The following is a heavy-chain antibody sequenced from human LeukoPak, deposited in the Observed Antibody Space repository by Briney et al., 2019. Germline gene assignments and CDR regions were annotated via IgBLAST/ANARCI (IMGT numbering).Heavy chain of an antibody. CDR2: IYYSGST. J-gene: IGHJ5*02. D-gene: IGHD4-17*01. Sequence: PSETLSLTCTVSGGSISSSSYYWGWIRQPPGKGLEWIGSIYYSGSTYYNPSLKSRVTISVDTSKNQFSLKLSSVTAADTAVYYSARHDYGDYVWGNCFDPWGQGTLVTVSS. CDR3: ARHDYGDYVWGNCFDP. V-gene: IGHV4-39*01. CDR1: GGSISSSSYY.